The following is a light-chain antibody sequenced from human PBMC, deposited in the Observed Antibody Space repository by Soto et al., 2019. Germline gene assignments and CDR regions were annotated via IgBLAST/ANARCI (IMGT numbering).Light chain of an antibody. CDR1: QSVSSY. Sequence: EIVLTQSPATLSLSPGERATLSCRASQSVSSYLAWYQQKPGQSPRLIIYDASTRATGIPARFSGSGSGTDFTLTISSLEPDDFATYYCQQADSFPLSFGGGTKVEI. V-gene: IGKV3-11*01. J-gene: IGKJ4*01. CDR3: QQADSFPLS. CDR2: DAS.